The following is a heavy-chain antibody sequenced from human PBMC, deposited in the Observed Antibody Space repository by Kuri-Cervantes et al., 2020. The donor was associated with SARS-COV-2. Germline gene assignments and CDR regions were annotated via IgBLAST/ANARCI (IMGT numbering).Heavy chain of an antibody. Sequence: GVSLRLSCAASEFTFSSYWMSWVRQAPGRGLEWVANIMPDGSDTYYVDSVKGRFTVSRDNGKNSLYLQMSSLRGEDTAVYYCARGHDRRVYFSTPAPYYFDFWGQGILVTVSS. CDR1: EFTFSSYW. CDR2: IMPDGSDT. CDR3: ARGHDRRVYFSTPAPYYFDF. D-gene: IGHD3-22*01. J-gene: IGHJ4*02. V-gene: IGHV3-7*03.